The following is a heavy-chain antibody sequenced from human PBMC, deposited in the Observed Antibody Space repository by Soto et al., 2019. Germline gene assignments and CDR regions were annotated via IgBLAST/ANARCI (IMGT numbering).Heavy chain of an antibody. Sequence: AAVNVSCQASGYRFISYFVSWVLHAPRQGPEWIALFNPANGRTTYAQPFHGRITITTDTSTSTLCMELSSLRSEDTAVYFCARDISRRQSYYGMDVWGQGTTVTVSS. CDR3: ARDISRRQSYYGMDV. J-gene: IGHJ6*02. CDR1: GYRFISYF. D-gene: IGHD2-21*01. V-gene: IGHV1-46*01. CDR2: FNPANGRT.